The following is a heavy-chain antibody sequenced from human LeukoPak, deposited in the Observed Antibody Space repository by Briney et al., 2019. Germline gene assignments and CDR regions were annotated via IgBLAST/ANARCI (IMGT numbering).Heavy chain of an antibody. CDR3: ARLNSGSHYDY. CDR2: IHHSGST. V-gene: IGHV4-38-2*02. D-gene: IGHD1-26*01. CDR1: AYSISSGYY. Sequence: SETLSLTCTVSAYSISSGYYWGWIRQPPGRGLEWIGNIHHSGSTYYNPSLKSRVTISVDTSKNQFSLKVTSVTAADTAMFYRARLNSGSHYDYWGQGTLVTVSS. J-gene: IGHJ4*02.